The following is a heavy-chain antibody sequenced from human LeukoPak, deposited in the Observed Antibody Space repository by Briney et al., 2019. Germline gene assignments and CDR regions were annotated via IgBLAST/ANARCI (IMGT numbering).Heavy chain of an antibody. Sequence: GGSLRLSCAASGFTFSSYWMSWVRQAPGKGLEWVANIKQDGSEKYYVDSVKGRFTISRDNAKNSLYLQMNSLRSDDTAVYYCARDGVYWDYVWGSYRYTFPPDYWGQGTLVTVSS. V-gene: IGHV3-7*03. CDR3: ARDGVYWDYVWGSYRYTFPPDY. J-gene: IGHJ4*02. CDR1: GFTFSSYW. CDR2: IKQDGSEK. D-gene: IGHD3-16*02.